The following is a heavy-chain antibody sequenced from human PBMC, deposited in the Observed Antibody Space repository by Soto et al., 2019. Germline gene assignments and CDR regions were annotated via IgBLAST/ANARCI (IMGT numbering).Heavy chain of an antibody. CDR1: GFTFSHYG. Sequence: QVQLVESGGGVVQPGRSLRLSCAASGFTFSHYGMHWVRQAPGKGLEWVASISYDEKYMYYADSVKGRFTISRDNSKNTLYVKMESLRAEDTAMYYCAKDRTTGATVVFHWGQGTLVTVSS. V-gene: IGHV3-30*18. CDR2: ISYDEKYM. CDR3: AKDRTTGATVVFH. J-gene: IGHJ4*02. D-gene: IGHD1-1*01.